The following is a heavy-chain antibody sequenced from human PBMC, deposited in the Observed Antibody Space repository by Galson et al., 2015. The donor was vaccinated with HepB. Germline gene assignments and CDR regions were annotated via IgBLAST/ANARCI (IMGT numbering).Heavy chain of an antibody. J-gene: IGHJ5*02. CDR1: GYTFTSYD. CDR2: IIPIFGTA. CDR3: ARDGRSSGYYINWFDP. D-gene: IGHD3-22*01. V-gene: IGHV1-69*13. Sequence: SVKVSCKASGYTFTSYDINWVRQATGQGLEWMGGIIPIFGTANYAQKYQGRVTITADESTSTAYMELSSLRSEDTAVYYCARDGRSSGYYINWFDPWGQGTLVTVSS.